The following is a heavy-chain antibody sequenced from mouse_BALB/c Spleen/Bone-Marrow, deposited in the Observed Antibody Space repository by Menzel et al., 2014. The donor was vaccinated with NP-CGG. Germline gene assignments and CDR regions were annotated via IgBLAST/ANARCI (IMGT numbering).Heavy chain of an antibody. CDR3: VRYDGYYYALDY. V-gene: IGHV3-2*02. CDR2: ISYSGST. Sequence: DVKLQESGPGLVKPSQSLSLTCTVTGYSITSDYAWNWIRQFPGNKLEWMAYISYSGSTTYNPSLKSRVSITRDTSKNQFFLNLKSVTIEDTATYYCVRYDGYYYALDYWGQGTSVTVSS. CDR1: GYSITSDYA. D-gene: IGHD1-2*01. J-gene: IGHJ4*01.